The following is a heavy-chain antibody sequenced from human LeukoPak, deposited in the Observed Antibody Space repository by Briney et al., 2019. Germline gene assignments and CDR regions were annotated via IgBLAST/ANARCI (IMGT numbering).Heavy chain of an antibody. J-gene: IGHJ4*02. V-gene: IGHV3-21*05. Sequence: GGSLRLSCTASGFTFSGFSMHWVRQAPGKGLEWLSYISTSSRSTYYADSVKGRFTISRDNAKNSLYLQMNSLRAEDTAVYYCATDWGSYPVDHWGQGTLVTVSS. CDR3: ATDWGSYPVDH. D-gene: IGHD3-16*02. CDR2: ISTSSRST. CDR1: GFTFSGFS.